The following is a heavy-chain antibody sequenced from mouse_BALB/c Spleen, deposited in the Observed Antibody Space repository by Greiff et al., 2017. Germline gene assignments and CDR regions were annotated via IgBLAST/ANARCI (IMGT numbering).Heavy chain of an antibody. CDR2: IDPANGNT. J-gene: IGHJ3*01. CDR3: AREPSFAY. CDR1: GFNIKDTY. V-gene: IGHV14-3*02. Sequence: DVKLQESGAELVKPGASVKLSCTASGFNIKDTYMHWVKQRPEQGLEWIGRIDPANGNTKYDPKFQGKATITADTSSNTAYLQLSSLTSEDTAVYYCAREPSFAYWGQGTLVTVSA.